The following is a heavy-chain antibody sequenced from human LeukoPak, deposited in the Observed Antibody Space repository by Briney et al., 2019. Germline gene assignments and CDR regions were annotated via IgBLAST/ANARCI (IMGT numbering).Heavy chain of an antibody. Sequence: GGSRRLSCTGSGFPFNMFGIHWVRQAPGQGLDWVSGLSRGGGSTNYADSVKGRFTISRDYSKNMVFLQMNSLRPEDTAVYYCAKEQRIRHCSEGVCMEGYYFDYWGQGSLVTVSS. CDR3: AKEQRIRHCSEGVCMEGYYFDY. CDR1: GFPFNMFG. CDR2: LSRGGGST. V-gene: IGHV3-23*01. J-gene: IGHJ4*02. D-gene: IGHD2-8*01.